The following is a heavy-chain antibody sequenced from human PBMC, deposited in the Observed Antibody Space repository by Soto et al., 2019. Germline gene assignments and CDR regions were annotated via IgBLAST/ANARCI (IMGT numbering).Heavy chain of an antibody. D-gene: IGHD3-22*01. CDR1: GYTFTSYG. Sequence: ASVKVSCKASGYTFTSYGISWVQQAPGQGLEWMGWISAYNGNTKYAQKLQGRVTMTTDTSTSTAYMELRSLRSDDTAVEYCARGGSYYDSSGYYLDYWGQGTLVTVSS. CDR2: ISAYNGNT. CDR3: ARGGSYYDSSGYYLDY. J-gene: IGHJ4*02. V-gene: IGHV1-18*01.